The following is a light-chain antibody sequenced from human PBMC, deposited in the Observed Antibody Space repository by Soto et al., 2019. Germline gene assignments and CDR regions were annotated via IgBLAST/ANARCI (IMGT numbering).Light chain of an antibody. CDR3: AAWDDSLNAWV. CDR1: SSNIGSSL. CDR2: SND. Sequence: QSALTQPPSASGTPGQRVTITCSGSSSNIGSSLVSWYQQFPGTAPKLLIYSNDQRPSGVPDRVSGSKSGTSASLAISGLQSEDEAEYSCAAWDDSLNAWVFGGGTKLTVL. V-gene: IGLV1-44*01. J-gene: IGLJ3*02.